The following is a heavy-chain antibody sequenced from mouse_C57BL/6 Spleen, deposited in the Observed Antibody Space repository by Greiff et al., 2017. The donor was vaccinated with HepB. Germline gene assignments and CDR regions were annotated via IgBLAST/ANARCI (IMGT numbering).Heavy chain of an antibody. Sequence: EVKLMESGEGLVKPGGSLKLSCAASGFTFSSYAMSWVRQTPEKRLEWVAYISSGGDYIYYADTVKGRFTISRDNARNTLYLQMSSLKSEDTAMYYCTRDGGLEGFAYWGQGTLVTVSA. V-gene: IGHV5-9-1*02. CDR3: TRDGGLEGFAY. J-gene: IGHJ3*01. CDR2: ISSGGDYI. CDR1: GFTFSSYA. D-gene: IGHD3-3*01.